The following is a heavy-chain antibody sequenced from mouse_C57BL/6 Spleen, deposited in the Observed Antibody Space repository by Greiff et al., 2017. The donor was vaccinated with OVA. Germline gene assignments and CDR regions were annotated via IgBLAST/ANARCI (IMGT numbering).Heavy chain of an antibody. D-gene: IGHD2-1*01. CDR2: IYPGDGDT. V-gene: IGHV1-82*01. Sequence: QVQLQQSGPELVKPGASVKISCKASGYAFSSSWMNWVKQRPGKGLEWIGRIYPGDGDTNYNGKFKGKATLTADKSSSTAYMQLSSLTSEDSAVYFCARVGNYAAYWGQGTLVTVSA. J-gene: IGHJ3*01. CDR3: ARVGNYAAY. CDR1: GYAFSSSW.